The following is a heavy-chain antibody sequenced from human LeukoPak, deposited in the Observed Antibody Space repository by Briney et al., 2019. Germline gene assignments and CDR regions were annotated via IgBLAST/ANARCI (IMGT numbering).Heavy chain of an antibody. CDR2: ISKKSNYI. D-gene: IGHD2-21*02. J-gene: IGHJ4*02. CDR3: ARCAYCGGDCHHYFDY. Sequence: PGGSLRLSCAASGFTFSTYSMSWVRQAPGKGLEWVSSISKKSNYIFYADSLKGRFTISRDNARNSLYLQMNSLRVEDTAVYYCARCAYCGGDCHHYFDYWGQGILVTVSS. V-gene: IGHV3-21*01. CDR1: GFTFSTYS.